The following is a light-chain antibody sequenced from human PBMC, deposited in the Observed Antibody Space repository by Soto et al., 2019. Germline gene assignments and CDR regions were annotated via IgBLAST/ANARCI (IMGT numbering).Light chain of an antibody. J-gene: IGLJ1*01. Sequence: QSVLTQPASVSGSPGQSVTISCTGTSSDFGSYKFVSWYQHHPGKVPKVIIYETSKRPSGVSGRFSGSKSGNTASLTISGLQAEDEAEYYCLSFTRTNNHVFASATKLT. CDR1: SSDFGSYKF. CDR3: LSFTRTNNHV. V-gene: IGLV2-14*02. CDR2: ETS.